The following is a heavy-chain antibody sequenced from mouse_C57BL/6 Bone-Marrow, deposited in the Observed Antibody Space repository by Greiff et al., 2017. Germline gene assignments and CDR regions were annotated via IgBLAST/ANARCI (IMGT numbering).Heavy chain of an antibody. J-gene: IGHJ3*01. CDR1: GYTFTSYW. Sequence: QVQLKQPGTELVKPGASVKLSCKASGYTFTSYWMHWVKQRPGQGLEWIGNLNPSNGGTNYNEKFKSKATLTVDKSSSTAYMQLSSLTSEDSALYYCARAGILWLRRAWFAYWGQGTLVTVSA. CDR2: LNPSNGGT. V-gene: IGHV1-53*01. CDR3: ARAGILWLRRAWFAY. D-gene: IGHD2-2*01.